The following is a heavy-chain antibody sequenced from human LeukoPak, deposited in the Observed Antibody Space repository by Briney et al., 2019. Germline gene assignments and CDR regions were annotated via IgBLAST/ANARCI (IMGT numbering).Heavy chain of an antibody. CDR2: ISYDALNT. Sequence: PGRSLRLSCAASGFTFSSYGMHWVRQAPGKGLEWLALISYDALNTYYADSLKGRFTISRDNSKHALYLQMDSLRAEDTAVYYCAKGHYDYVRGSYRYMKWGQGTLVTVSS. CDR1: GFTFSSYG. J-gene: IGHJ4*02. D-gene: IGHD3-16*02. V-gene: IGHV3-30*18. CDR3: AKGHYDYVRGSYRYMK.